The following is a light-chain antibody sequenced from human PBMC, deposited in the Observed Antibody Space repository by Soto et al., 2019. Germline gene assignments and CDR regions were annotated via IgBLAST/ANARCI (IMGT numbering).Light chain of an antibody. CDR1: SSNIGAGYD. J-gene: IGLJ2*01. CDR3: PSYGRSRSGDVV. V-gene: IGLV1-40*01. CDR2: GNS. Sequence: QSVLTQPPSVSGAPGQRVTISCTGSSSNIGAGYDVHWYQQLPGTAPKLLIYGNSNRPSGVPDRFSGSKSGTSASLAITGLQPEDEADCCCPSYGRSRSGDVVFGGGTMRTVL.